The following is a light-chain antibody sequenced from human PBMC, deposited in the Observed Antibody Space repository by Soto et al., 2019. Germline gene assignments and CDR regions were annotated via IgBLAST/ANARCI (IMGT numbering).Light chain of an antibody. V-gene: IGKV3-20*01. CDR3: QQYGSSPPWT. CDR2: GAS. Sequence: EIVLTQSPGTLSLSPGERATLSCRASQSVSSSYLAWYQQKPGQASRLLIYGASSRAAGIPDRFSGSGSGTDFTLTISRLETEDFAVYYCQQYGSSPPWTFGQGTKVEIK. CDR1: QSVSSSY. J-gene: IGKJ1*01.